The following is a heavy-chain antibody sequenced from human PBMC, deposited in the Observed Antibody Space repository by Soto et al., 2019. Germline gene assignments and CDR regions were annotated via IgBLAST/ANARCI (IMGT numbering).Heavy chain of an antibody. V-gene: IGHV1-69*12. Sequence: QVQLVQSGAEVKKPGSSVKVSCKASGGTFSSYAISWVRQAPGQGLEWMGGIIPIFGTANYAQKFQGRVTITADESPSTAYMELSRLRSEDTAVYYCARLINVGAAASRGYGMDVWGQGTTVSVSS. CDR1: GGTFSSYA. CDR3: ARLINVGAAASRGYGMDV. CDR2: IIPIFGTA. J-gene: IGHJ6*02. D-gene: IGHD3-10*01.